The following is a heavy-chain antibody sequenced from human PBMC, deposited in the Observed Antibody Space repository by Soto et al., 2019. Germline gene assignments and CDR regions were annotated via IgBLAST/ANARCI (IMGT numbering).Heavy chain of an antibody. J-gene: IGHJ6*02. CDR3: ARGKVLRRYYYYGMDV. D-gene: IGHD1-1*01. Sequence: GGSLRLSCAASGFTVSSNYMSWVRQAPGKGLEWVSVIYSGGSTYYADSVKGRFTISRDNSKNTLYLQMNSLRAEDTAVYYCARGKVLRRYYYYGMDVWGQGTTVTVSS. CDR2: IYSGGST. V-gene: IGHV3-53*01. CDR1: GFTVSSNY.